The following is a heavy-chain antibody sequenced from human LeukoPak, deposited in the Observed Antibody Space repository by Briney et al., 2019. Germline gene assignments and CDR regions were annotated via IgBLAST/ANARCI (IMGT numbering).Heavy chain of an antibody. CDR1: GFTFSSYS. CDR3: ARTHCGGDCYPNFYY. Sequence: PGGSLTLSCAASGFTFSSYSMNWVRQAPGKGLEWVSYITSSSTIYYADSVKGRFTISRDNAKNSLYLQMNSLRDEDTAVYYCARTHCGGDCYPNFYYWGQGTLVTVSS. J-gene: IGHJ4*02. CDR2: ITSSSTI. D-gene: IGHD2-21*02. V-gene: IGHV3-48*02.